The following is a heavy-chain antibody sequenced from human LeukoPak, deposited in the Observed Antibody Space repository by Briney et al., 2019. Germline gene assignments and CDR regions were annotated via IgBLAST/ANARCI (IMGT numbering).Heavy chain of an antibody. J-gene: IGHJ4*02. CDR2: IYYSGST. V-gene: IGHV4-59*08. CDR3: ASRNYDYVWGSYRQAPAY. Sequence: PSETLSLTCTVSGGSISSYYWSWIRQPPGKGLEWIGYIYYSGSTNYNPSLKSRVTISVDTSKNQFSLKLSSVTAADTAVYYCASRNYDYVWGSYRQAPAYWGQGTLVTVSS. D-gene: IGHD3-16*02. CDR1: GGSISSYY.